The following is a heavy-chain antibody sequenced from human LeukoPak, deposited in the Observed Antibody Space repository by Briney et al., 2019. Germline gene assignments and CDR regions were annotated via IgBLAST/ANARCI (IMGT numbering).Heavy chain of an antibody. V-gene: IGHV3-23*01. CDR3: AKGVKKEPPPGDY. Sequence: SGGSLRLSCAASGFTFSSYAMSWVRQAPRKGLGWVSAISGSGGSTYYADSVKGRFTISRDNSKNTLYRRMTSRRAEDTAVYYCAKGVKKEPPPGDYWGQGTLVTVSS. J-gene: IGHJ4*02. D-gene: IGHD3-10*01. CDR2: ISGSGGST. CDR1: GFTFSSYA.